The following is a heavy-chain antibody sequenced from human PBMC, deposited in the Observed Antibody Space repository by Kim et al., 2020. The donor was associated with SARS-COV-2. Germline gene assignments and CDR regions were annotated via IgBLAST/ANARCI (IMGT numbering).Heavy chain of an antibody. J-gene: IGHJ4*02. D-gene: IGHD2-21*02. V-gene: IGHV3-11*06. Sequence: HADSVKGRFTSSRDNAKNSLYLQMNSLRAEDTAVYYCARESVVGTAFDYWGQGTLVTVSS. CDR3: ARESVVGTAFDY.